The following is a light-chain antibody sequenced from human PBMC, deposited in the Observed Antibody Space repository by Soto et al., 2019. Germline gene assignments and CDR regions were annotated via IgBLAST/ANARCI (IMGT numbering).Light chain of an antibody. V-gene: IGLV1-51*01. CDR1: SSNIGNNY. Sequence: QAVVTQPPSVSAAPGQKVTISCSGSSSNIGNNYVSWYQQLPGTAPKLLIYDNNKRPSGIPDRFSGSKSGTSATLGITGLQTGDEADYYCGTWDSRLSAGLVFGGGTKLTVL. CDR2: DNN. CDR3: GTWDSRLSAGLV. J-gene: IGLJ2*01.